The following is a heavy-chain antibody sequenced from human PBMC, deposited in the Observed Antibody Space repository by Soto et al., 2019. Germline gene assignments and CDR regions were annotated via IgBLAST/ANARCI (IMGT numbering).Heavy chain of an antibody. Sequence: ASVKVSCKASGYTFTSYDINWVRQATGQGLEWMGWMNPNSGNTGYAQKFQGRVTMTRSTSISTAYMELSSLRSEDTAVYYCAVRIAVAGTRKSWFDPWGQGTLVTVSS. CDR2: MNPNSGNT. V-gene: IGHV1-8*01. J-gene: IGHJ5*02. CDR3: AVRIAVAGTRKSWFDP. CDR1: GYTFTSYD. D-gene: IGHD6-19*01.